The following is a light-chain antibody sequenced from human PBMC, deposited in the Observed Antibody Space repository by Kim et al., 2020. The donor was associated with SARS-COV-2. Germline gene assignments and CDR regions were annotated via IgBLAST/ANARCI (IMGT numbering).Light chain of an antibody. CDR2: VNSDGSH. CDR1: SGHSSYA. Sequence: SVKLTCTLSSGHSSYAVAWHQQQPEKGPRYLMKVNSDGSHSKGDGIPDRFSGSSSGAERYLTISSLQSEDEADYYCQTWGSGIRVFGGGTKVTVL. V-gene: IGLV4-69*01. CDR3: QTWGSGIRV. J-gene: IGLJ3*02.